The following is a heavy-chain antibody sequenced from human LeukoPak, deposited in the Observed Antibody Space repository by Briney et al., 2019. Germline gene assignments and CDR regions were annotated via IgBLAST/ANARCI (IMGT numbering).Heavy chain of an antibody. Sequence: SETLSLTCTVSGGSISSNNYFWGWIRQPPGKGLEWIGSIYDSGSTYYNPSLKSRVAISVDTSKNQFSLKLNSVTAADTAMYYCAREGIAAALDYWGQGTLVTVSS. CDR1: GGSISSNNYF. J-gene: IGHJ4*02. V-gene: IGHV4-39*02. CDR2: IYDSGST. D-gene: IGHD6-13*01. CDR3: AREGIAAALDY.